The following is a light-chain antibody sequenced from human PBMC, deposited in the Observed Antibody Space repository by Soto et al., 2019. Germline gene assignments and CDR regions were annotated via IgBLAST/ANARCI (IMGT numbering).Light chain of an antibody. J-gene: IGLJ2*01. Sequence: QSALTQPASVSGSPGQPITISCTGTSSDVGGYNYVSWYQQHPGKAPKLMLYDVSNRPSGVSNRFSGSKSGNTASLTISGLQAEDEADYYCSSYTSSSTYVVFGGGTKLTVL. CDR1: SSDVGGYNY. CDR3: SSYTSSSTYVV. V-gene: IGLV2-14*01. CDR2: DVS.